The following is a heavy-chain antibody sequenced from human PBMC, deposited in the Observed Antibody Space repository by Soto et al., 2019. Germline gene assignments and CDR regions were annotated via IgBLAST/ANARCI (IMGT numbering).Heavy chain of an antibody. D-gene: IGHD2-15*01. CDR3: ARDRVGYCSGGSCYSPLGYYYYGMDV. CDR1: GYTFTGYY. Sequence: QVQLVQSGAEVKEPGASVKVSCKASGYTFTGYYMHWVRQAPGQGLEWMGWINPNSGGTNYAQKFQGWVTMTRDTSISTAYMELSRLRSDDTAVYYCARDRVGYCSGGSCYSPLGYYYYGMDVWGQGTTVTVSS. V-gene: IGHV1-2*04. CDR2: INPNSGGT. J-gene: IGHJ6*02.